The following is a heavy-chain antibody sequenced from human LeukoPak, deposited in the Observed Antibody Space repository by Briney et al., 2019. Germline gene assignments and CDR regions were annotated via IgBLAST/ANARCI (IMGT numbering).Heavy chain of an antibody. J-gene: IGHJ6*03. Sequence: GGSLRLSCAASGFTFSSYGMHWVRQAPGKGLEWVAIISYDGSNKYYADSVKGRFTISRDNSKNTLYLQMNSLRAEDTAVYYCAKVLRAENYYYYYYMDVWGKGTTVTVSS. CDR1: GFTFSSYG. D-gene: IGHD5-24*01. CDR3: AKVLRAENYYYYYYMDV. V-gene: IGHV3-30*19. CDR2: ISYDGSNK.